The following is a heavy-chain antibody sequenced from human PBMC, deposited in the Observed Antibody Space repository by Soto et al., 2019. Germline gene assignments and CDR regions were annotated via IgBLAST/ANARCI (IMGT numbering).Heavy chain of an antibody. CDR1: GFTFNNYA. Sequence: GGSLRLSCTASGFTFNNYAMSWVRQAPGKGLEWVSAISGSGGSTYYADSVKGRFTISRDNAKNSLYLQMNSLRAEDTAVYYCARRPDCTNGVCVGWGQGTLVTVSS. CDR3: ARRPDCTNGVCVG. J-gene: IGHJ4*02. CDR2: ISGSGGST. D-gene: IGHD2-8*01. V-gene: IGHV3-23*01.